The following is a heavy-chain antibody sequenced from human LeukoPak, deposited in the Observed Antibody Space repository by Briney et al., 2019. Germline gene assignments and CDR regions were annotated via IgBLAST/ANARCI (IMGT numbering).Heavy chain of an antibody. CDR1: GFAFSTYW. V-gene: IGHV3-74*01. CDR2: IKPDGSST. J-gene: IGHJ4*02. D-gene: IGHD2-2*01. CDR3: AKAGYCSSTSCSPDY. Sequence: GGSLRLSCAASGFAFSTYWMYWVRQAPGKGLVWVSRIKPDGSSTSYADSVKGRFTISRDNAKNTLYLQMNSLRAEDTAVYYCAKAGYCSSTSCSPDYWGQGTLVTVSS.